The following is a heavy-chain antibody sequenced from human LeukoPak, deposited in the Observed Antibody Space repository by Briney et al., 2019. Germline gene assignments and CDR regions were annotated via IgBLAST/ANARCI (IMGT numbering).Heavy chain of an antibody. CDR3: ARSGAVAGTRWFDP. CDR1: GYTFTTYG. V-gene: IGHV1-18*01. Sequence: ASVKVSCKASGYTFTTYGISWVRQAPGQGLEWMGWISAYNGNTNYVQKLQGRVTMTTDTSTSTAYMELRSLRSDDTAVYYCARSGAVAGTRWFDPWGQGTLVTVSS. D-gene: IGHD6-19*01. J-gene: IGHJ5*02. CDR2: ISAYNGNT.